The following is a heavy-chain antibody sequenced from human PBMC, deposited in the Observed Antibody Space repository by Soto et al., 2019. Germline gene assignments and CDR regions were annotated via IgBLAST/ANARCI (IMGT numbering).Heavy chain of an antibody. CDR2: VNPILTMS. Sequence: QVQLVQSGAEVRKPGSAVRVSCKASGDTFNFYTINWLRQAPGLGLEWMGRVNPILTMSNYARKFEGRVTITADKSTTTAYMELRSLRCDDTAIYYCATSYGSGYRAFDYWGQGALVTVSS. CDR1: GDTFNFYT. D-gene: IGHD3-10*01. J-gene: IGHJ4*02. CDR3: ATSYGSGYRAFDY. V-gene: IGHV1-69*02.